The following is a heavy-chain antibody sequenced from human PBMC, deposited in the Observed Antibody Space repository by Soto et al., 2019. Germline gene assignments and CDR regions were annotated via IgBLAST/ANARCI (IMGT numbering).Heavy chain of an antibody. D-gene: IGHD2-21*01. CDR2: IIPSFGTA. Sequence: QVQLVQSGAEVKKPGSSVKVSCKASGGTFSSYAISWVRQAPGQGLEWMGGIIPSFGTAHYAQKFQGRVTITADESTSTAYRELSSLRSEDTAVYYCAREQYDCGYDYGMDVWGQGTTVTVSS. V-gene: IGHV1-69*01. CDR3: AREQYDCGYDYGMDV. CDR1: GGTFSSYA. J-gene: IGHJ6*02.